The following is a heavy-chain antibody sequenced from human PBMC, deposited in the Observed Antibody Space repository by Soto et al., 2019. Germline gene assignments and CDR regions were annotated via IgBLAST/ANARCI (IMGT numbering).Heavy chain of an antibody. D-gene: IGHD6-6*01. V-gene: IGHV6-1*01. CDR1: GDSVSRNSAA. CDR3: AVSIAAPGNNWFDP. J-gene: IGHJ5*02. Sequence: PSQTLSLTCAISGDSVSRNSAAWNWIRQSPSRGLEWLGRTYYRSKWYNDYAVSVKSRITINPDTSKNQFSLQLNSVTPEDTAVYYCAVSIAAPGNNWFDPWGQGNLVTISS. CDR2: TYYRSKWYN.